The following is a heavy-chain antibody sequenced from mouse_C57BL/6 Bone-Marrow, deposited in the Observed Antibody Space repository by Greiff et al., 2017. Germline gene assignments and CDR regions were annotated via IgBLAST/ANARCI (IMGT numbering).Heavy chain of an antibody. CDR2: IYPRSGNT. Sequence: VMLVESGAELARPGASVKLSCKASGYTFTSYGISWVKQRTGQGLEWIGEIYPRSGNTYYNETFKGKATLTADKSSSTAYMELRSLTSEDSAVYFCARKWITTSYWGQGTTLTVSS. V-gene: IGHV1-81*01. CDR1: GYTFTSYG. CDR3: ARKWITTSY. J-gene: IGHJ2*01. D-gene: IGHD1-1*01.